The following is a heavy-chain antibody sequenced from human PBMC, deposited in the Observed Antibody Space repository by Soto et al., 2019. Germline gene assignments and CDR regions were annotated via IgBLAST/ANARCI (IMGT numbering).Heavy chain of an antibody. CDR3: ASLFGVGVPNSGYYYGMDV. D-gene: IGHD2-2*01. CDR2: INHSGST. J-gene: IGHJ6*02. V-gene: IGHV4-34*01. Sequence: SETLSLTCAVYGGSFSGYYWSWIRQPPGKGLEWIGEINHSGSTNYNPSLKSRVTISVDTSKNQFSLKLSSVTAADTAVYYCASLFGVGVPNSGYYYGMDVWGQAPRSPSP. CDR1: GGSFSGYY.